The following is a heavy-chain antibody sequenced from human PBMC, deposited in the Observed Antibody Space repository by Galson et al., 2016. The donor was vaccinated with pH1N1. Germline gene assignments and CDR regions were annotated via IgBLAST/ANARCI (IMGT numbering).Heavy chain of an antibody. CDR3: AREDYYDTDLSDWYFDL. V-gene: IGHV1-69*13. CDR2: IIPIFKTT. J-gene: IGHJ2*01. Sequence: SVKVSCKASGGTFGSYGINWVRQAPGQGLEWMGGIIPIFKTTKYAQNFQGRVTITADESTTTAYMELSSLRSEDTAVYYCAREDYYDTDLSDWYFDLWGRGTLLTASS. CDR1: GGTFGSYG. D-gene: IGHD3-22*01.